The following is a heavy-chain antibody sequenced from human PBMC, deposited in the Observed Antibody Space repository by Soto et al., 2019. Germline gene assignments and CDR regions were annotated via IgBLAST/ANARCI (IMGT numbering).Heavy chain of an antibody. V-gene: IGHV3-7*03. Sequence: GGSLRLSCAASGISTGFYWMGWVRQAPGRGLEWVASIKKDGTEKYYMDSLKGRFTISRDNALNSLYLQMNSLRAEDTAVYFCVTGYHSDYWGQGTLVTVSS. CDR1: GISTGFYW. CDR2: IKKDGTEK. J-gene: IGHJ4*02. CDR3: VTGYHSDY. D-gene: IGHD5-18*01.